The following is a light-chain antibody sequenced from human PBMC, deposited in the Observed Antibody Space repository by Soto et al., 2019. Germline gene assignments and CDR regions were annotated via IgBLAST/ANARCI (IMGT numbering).Light chain of an antibody. CDR1: QSVSSY. CDR3: QQRINWPLT. V-gene: IGKV3-11*01. Sequence: EIVLTQSPATLSLSPGERATLSCRASQSVSSYLAWYQQKPGQAPRLLIYDASKRATGIPARFSGSGSGTDFPLTISSLVPEDFAVYHCQQRINWPLTFGGGTKVEIK. CDR2: DAS. J-gene: IGKJ4*01.